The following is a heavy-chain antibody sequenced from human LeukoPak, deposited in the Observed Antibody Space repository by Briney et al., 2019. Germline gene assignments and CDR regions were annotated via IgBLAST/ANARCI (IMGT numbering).Heavy chain of an antibody. CDR1: GFTFSSYA. CDR3: AREAGNLDAFDI. D-gene: IGHD6-13*01. Sequence: GGSLRLSCAASGFTFSSYAMHWVRQAPGKGLEYVSAISSNGGSTYYANSVKGRFTISRDNSKNTLYLQMGSLRAEDTAVYYCAREAGNLDAFDIWGQGTMVTVSS. V-gene: IGHV3-64*01. J-gene: IGHJ3*02. CDR2: ISSNGGST.